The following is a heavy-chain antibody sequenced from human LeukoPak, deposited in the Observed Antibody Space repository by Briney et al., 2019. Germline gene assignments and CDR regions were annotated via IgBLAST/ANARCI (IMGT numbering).Heavy chain of an antibody. CDR3: ARVVRDGYNYVDYYYYYYMDV. J-gene: IGHJ6*03. Sequence: SETLSLTCTVSGGSLSSYYWSWIRQPPGKGLEWIGYIYYSGSTNYNPSLKSRVTISVDTSKNQFSLKLSSVTAADTAVYYCARVVRDGYNYVDYYYYYYMDVWGKGTTVTVSS. D-gene: IGHD5-24*01. CDR1: GGSLSSYY. V-gene: IGHV4-59*01. CDR2: IYYSGST.